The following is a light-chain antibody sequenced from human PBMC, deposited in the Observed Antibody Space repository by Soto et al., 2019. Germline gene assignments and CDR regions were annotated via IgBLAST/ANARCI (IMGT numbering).Light chain of an antibody. V-gene: IGKV1-5*03. Sequence: DIQMTQSPSTLSASVGDRVTITCRASQSLNIWLAWYQQKPGKAPKLLISKAYSLESGVPSRFSGSGSGTEFTLTISSLQPDDFATYYCQQYKAYSYTFGQGTKREMK. CDR1: QSLNIW. CDR2: KAY. CDR3: QQYKAYSYT. J-gene: IGKJ2*01.